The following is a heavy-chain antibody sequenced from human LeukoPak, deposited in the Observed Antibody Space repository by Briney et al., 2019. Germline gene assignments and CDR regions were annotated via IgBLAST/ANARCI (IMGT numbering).Heavy chain of an antibody. CDR2: IYYSGST. J-gene: IGHJ5*02. D-gene: IGHD3-10*01. CDR3: ARIRYYGPGGWFDP. Sequence: SETLSLTCTVSGGSISSSSYYWGWIRQPPGKGLGWIGSIYYSGSTYYNPSLKSRVTISVDTSKNQFSLKLSSVTAADTAVYYCARIRYYGPGGWFDPWGQGALVTVSS. CDR1: GGSISSSSYY. V-gene: IGHV4-39*01.